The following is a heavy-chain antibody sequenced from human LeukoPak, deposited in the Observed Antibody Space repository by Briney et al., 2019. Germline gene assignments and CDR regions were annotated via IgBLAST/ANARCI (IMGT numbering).Heavy chain of an antibody. V-gene: IGHV1-69*13. Sequence: GASVTVSCKASGGTFSSYAISWVRQAPGQGLEWMGGIIPIFGTANYAQKFQGRVTITADESTSTAYMELSSLRSEDTAVYYGARAESHCTNGVCYSEWFDPWGQGTLVTVSS. CDR2: IIPIFGTA. CDR1: GGTFSSYA. D-gene: IGHD2-8*01. CDR3: ARAESHCTNGVCYSEWFDP. J-gene: IGHJ5*02.